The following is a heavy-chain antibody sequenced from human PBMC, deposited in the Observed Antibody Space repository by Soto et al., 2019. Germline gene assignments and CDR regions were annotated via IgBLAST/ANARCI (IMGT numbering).Heavy chain of an antibody. D-gene: IGHD3-22*01. J-gene: IGHJ4*02. CDR3: ATYDSSGLAFDY. V-gene: IGHV3-7*01. CDR1: GFTFSSYW. CDR2: IKQDGSEK. Sequence: PGGSLRLSCAASGFTFSSYWMSWVRQTPGKGLEWVANIKQDGSEKYYVDSVKGRFTISRDNAKNSLYLQMNSLRAEDTAVYFCATYDSSGLAFDYWGQGTLVTVSS.